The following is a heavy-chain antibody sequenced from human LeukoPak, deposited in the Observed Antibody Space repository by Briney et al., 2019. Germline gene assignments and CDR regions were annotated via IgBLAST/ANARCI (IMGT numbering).Heavy chain of an antibody. D-gene: IGHD4-17*01. CDR2: ISGSGVNT. J-gene: IGHJ3*02. CDR1: GFTFSSYA. Sequence: GGSLRLSCAASGFTFSSYAMTWVRQAPGKGLEWVSGISGSGVNTYYGDSVKGRFTISRDNSKNTVYLQMNSLRAEDTAVYYCARDQAPVTTVTSYAFDIWGQGTMVTVSS. V-gene: IGHV3-23*01. CDR3: ARDQAPVTTVTSYAFDI.